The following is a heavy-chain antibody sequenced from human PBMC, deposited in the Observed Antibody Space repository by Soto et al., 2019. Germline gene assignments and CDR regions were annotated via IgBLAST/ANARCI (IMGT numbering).Heavy chain of an antibody. V-gene: IGHV5-10-1*01. D-gene: IGHD7-27*01. CDR2: IHPEASSL. J-gene: IGHJ4*01. Sequence: GESLKISCKGFGYSFPTYWICWVRHMPGKGLEWMGKIHPEASSLNYSRFLEGHVTISADRSINTAYLQWCSLKASDPAIYYCARHSQTGGQWDRFHYWGKGTLVTVS. CDR1: GYSFPTYW. CDR3: ARHSQTGGQWDRFHY.